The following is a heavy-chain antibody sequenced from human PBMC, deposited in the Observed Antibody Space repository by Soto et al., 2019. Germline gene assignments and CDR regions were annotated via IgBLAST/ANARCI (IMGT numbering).Heavy chain of an antibody. V-gene: IGHV1-18*01. J-gene: IGHJ3*02. D-gene: IGHD3-10*01. CDR3: ARVWYDGNSGAFDI. Sequence: ASVKVSCKASGYTFTSYAISWVRQAPGQGLEWMGWISAYNGNTNYAQKLQGRVTMTTDTSTSTAYMELRSLRSDDTAVYYCARVWYDGNSGAFDIWGQGTKVTVSS. CDR2: ISAYNGNT. CDR1: GYTFTSYA.